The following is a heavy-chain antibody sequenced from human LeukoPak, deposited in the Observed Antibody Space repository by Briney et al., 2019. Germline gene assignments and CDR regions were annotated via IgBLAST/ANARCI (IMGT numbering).Heavy chain of an antibody. D-gene: IGHD6-13*01. J-gene: IGHJ4*02. CDR2: ISSNGGST. CDR3: ARGGVNVAAAGFDY. CDR1: GFTSSSYA. Sequence: PGGSLRLSCAASGFTSSSYAMHWVRQAPGKGLEYVSSISSNGGSTYYANSVKGRFTISRDNSKNTLYLQMGSLRAEDMAVYYCARGGVNVAAAGFDYWGQGTLVTVYS. V-gene: IGHV3-64*01.